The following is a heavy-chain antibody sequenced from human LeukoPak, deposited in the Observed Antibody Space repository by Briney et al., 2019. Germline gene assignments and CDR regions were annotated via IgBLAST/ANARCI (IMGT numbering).Heavy chain of an antibody. CDR1: GFTFSSYG. D-gene: IGHD3-22*01. J-gene: IGHJ4*02. V-gene: IGHV3-33*01. Sequence: GGSLRLSCAASGFTFSSYGMHWVRQAPGKGLEWVAVIWYDGSNKYYADSAKGRFTISRDNSKNTLYLQMNSLRAEDTAVYYCARGRSRTVVVITTLFDYWGQGTLVTVSS. CDR3: ARGRSRTVVVITTLFDY. CDR2: IWYDGSNK.